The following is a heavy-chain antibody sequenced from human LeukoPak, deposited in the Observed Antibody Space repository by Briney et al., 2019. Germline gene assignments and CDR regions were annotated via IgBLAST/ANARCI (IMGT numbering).Heavy chain of an antibody. CDR2: IYPGDSDT. J-gene: IGHJ4*02. D-gene: IGHD2-2*01. CDR3: AGHPIGYCRSSGCNEGY. V-gene: IGHV5-51*01. Sequence: GESLKISCKGSGYSFTSYWIGWVRQMPGKGLEWMGIIYPGDSDTRYSPSFQGQVTISADKSISTAYLQWSSLKTSDTAMYFCAGHPIGYCRSSGCNEGYWGQGTLGTVSS. CDR1: GYSFTSYW.